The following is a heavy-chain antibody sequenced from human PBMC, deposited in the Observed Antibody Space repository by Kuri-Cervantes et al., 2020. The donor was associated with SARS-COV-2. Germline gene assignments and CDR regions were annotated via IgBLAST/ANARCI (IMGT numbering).Heavy chain of an antibody. D-gene: IGHD2-2*01. CDR1: GDSITNYY. CDR2: IHVSGNT. J-gene: IGHJ5*02. Sequence: SETLSLTCTVSGDSITNYYWSWIRRPAGKGLEWIGRIHVSGNTNYNPSLKSRVTMSIDTSKNQFNLKLSPVTAADAAVYYCAKHDLYCSSISCSNNWYDPWGQGTLVTVSS. CDR3: AKHDLYCSSISCSNNWYDP. V-gene: IGHV4-4*07.